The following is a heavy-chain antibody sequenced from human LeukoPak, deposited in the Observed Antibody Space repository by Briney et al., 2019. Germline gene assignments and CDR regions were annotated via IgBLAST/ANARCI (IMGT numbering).Heavy chain of an antibody. D-gene: IGHD6-19*01. V-gene: IGHV3-64*01. CDR2: ISSNGGSA. CDR3: ARDSGSGWSQDAFDI. J-gene: IGHJ3*02. CDR1: GFTFSSYA. Sequence: GGSLRLSCAASGFTFSSYAMHWVRQAPGKGLEYVSAISSNGGSAYYANSVKGRFTISRDNSKNTLYLQMGSLRAEDMAVYYCARDSGSGWSQDAFDIWGQGTMVTVSS.